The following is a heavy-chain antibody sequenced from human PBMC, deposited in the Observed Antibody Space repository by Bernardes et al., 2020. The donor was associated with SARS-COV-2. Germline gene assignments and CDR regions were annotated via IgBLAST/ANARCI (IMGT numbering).Heavy chain of an antibody. Sequence: SETLSLTCTVSGGSISSYYWNWIRQPPGKGLEWIGYIYYSGSTNYNPSLKSRVTISVDKSKKQFSLKLSSVTAADTAVYFCARGDIEMATIRFDSWGQGTLVTVSS. D-gene: IGHD5-12*01. CDR3: ARGDIEMATIRFDS. V-gene: IGHV4-59*01. CDR2: IYYSGST. J-gene: IGHJ4*02. CDR1: GGSISSYY.